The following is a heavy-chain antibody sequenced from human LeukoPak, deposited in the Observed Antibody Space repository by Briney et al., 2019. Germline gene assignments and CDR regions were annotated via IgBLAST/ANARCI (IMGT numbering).Heavy chain of an antibody. CDR1: GFTFSSYA. J-gene: IGHJ4*02. Sequence: GGSLRLSCAASGFTFSSYAMHWVRQAPGKGLEYVSGISSNGGSTYYANSVKGRFTISRDNSKNTLYLQMGSLRAEDMAVYYCARAGYYDDSSGYYDGVIDYWGQGTLVTVSS. D-gene: IGHD3-22*01. CDR2: ISSNGGST. CDR3: ARAGYYDDSSGYYDGVIDY. V-gene: IGHV3-64*01.